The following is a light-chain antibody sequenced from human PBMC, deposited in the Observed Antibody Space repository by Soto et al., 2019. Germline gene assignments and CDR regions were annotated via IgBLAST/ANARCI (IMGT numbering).Light chain of an antibody. CDR3: QQYGRT. Sequence: EMVVTQCPGTLSLSPGERATLSCRASQSISSSYLAWYQQKPGQAPRLLIYGASSRATGIPDRFSGSGSGTDFTLTISRLEPEDFAVYYCQQYGRTFGQGTKVAIK. V-gene: IGKV3-20*01. J-gene: IGKJ1*01. CDR1: QSISSSY. CDR2: GAS.